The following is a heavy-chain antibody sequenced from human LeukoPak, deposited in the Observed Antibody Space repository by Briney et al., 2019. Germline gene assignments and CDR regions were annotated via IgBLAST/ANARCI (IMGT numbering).Heavy chain of an antibody. CDR2: IYTSGST. CDR3: AREATVDWWFDP. J-gene: IGHJ5*02. CDR1: GGSISSYY. Sequence: SETLSLTCTVSGGSISSYYWSWIRQPAGKGLEWIGRIYTSGSTNYSPSLKSRVTMSVDASKNQFSLKLSFVTAADTAVYYCAREATVDWWFDPWGQGTLVTVSS. V-gene: IGHV4-4*07. D-gene: IGHD4-11*01.